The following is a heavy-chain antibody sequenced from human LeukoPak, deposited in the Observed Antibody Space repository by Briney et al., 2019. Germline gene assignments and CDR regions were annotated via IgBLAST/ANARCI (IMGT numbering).Heavy chain of an antibody. CDR3: AREILEPGKTHEY. V-gene: IGHV3-23*01. J-gene: IGHJ4*02. Sequence: PGGSLRLSCTASGFTLSSYEMSWIRQAPGKGLEWVSSIDYSGGSTHYADSVMGRFTISRDNSKNTLYLQLNSLSADDTAVYYCAREILEPGKTHEYWGQGTLVTVSS. D-gene: IGHD1-1*01. CDR1: GFTLSSYE. CDR2: IDYSGGST.